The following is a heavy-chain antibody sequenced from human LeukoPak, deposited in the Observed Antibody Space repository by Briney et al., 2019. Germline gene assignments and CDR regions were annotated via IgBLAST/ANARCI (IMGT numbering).Heavy chain of an antibody. Sequence: GGSLRLSCAASGFTFSSYAMSWVRQAPGKGLEWVSAISGSGGSTYYADSVKGRFTISRDNSKNTLYLQMNSLRAEDTDVYYCAKGGPHCSSSTSCYVFGSSWYPGDAFDIWGQGTMVTVSS. J-gene: IGHJ3*02. CDR2: ISGSGGST. CDR1: GFTFSSYA. D-gene: IGHD2-2*01. CDR3: AKGGPHCSSSTSCYVFGSSWYPGDAFDI. V-gene: IGHV3-23*01.